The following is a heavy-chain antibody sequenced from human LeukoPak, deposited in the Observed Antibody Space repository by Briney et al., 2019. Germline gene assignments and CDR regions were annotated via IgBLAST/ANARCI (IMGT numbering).Heavy chain of an antibody. Sequence: GASVKVSCRASGYTFTSYDINWVRQATGQGLEWMGWMNPNSGNTGYAQKFQGRVTMTRNTSISTAYMELSSLRSEDTAVYYCARGDEYSSSSVSYYDMDVWGQGTTVTVSS. CDR2: MNPNSGNT. CDR1: GYTFTSYD. V-gene: IGHV1-8*01. CDR3: ARGDEYSSSSVSYYDMDV. D-gene: IGHD6-6*01. J-gene: IGHJ6*02.